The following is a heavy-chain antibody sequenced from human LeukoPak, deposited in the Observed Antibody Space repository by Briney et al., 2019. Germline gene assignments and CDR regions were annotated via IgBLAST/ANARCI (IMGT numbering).Heavy chain of an antibody. J-gene: IGHJ4*02. CDR1: GFTFTSSA. D-gene: IGHD5-24*01. Sequence: SVKVSCKASGFTFTSSAVQWVRQARGQRLEWIGWIVVGSGNTNYTQKFQERVTITRDMSTSTAYMELSSLRSEDTAVYYCAAGDVEMATIKAFDYWGQGTLVTVSS. CDR2: IVVGSGNT. V-gene: IGHV1-58*01. CDR3: AAGDVEMATIKAFDY.